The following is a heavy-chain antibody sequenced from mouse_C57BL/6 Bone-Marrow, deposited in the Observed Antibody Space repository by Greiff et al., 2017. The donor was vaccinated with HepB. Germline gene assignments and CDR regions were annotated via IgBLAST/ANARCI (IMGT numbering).Heavy chain of an antibody. J-gene: IGHJ3*01. D-gene: IGHD2-13*01. CDR1: GYTFTSYW. Sequence: QVQLQQPGAELVRPGTSVKLSCKASGYTFTSYWMHWVKQRPGQGLEWIGVIDPSDSYTNYNQKFKGKATLTVDTSSSTAYMQLSSLTSEDSAVYYCAREDTMVTSFAYWGQGTLVTVSA. V-gene: IGHV1-59*01. CDR3: AREDTMVTSFAY. CDR2: IDPSDSYT.